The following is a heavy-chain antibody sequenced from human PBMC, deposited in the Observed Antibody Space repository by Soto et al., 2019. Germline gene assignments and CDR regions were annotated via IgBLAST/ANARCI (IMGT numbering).Heavy chain of an antibody. V-gene: IGHV3-23*01. J-gene: IGHJ3*02. CDR2: ISGSGGSK. CDR1: GFTFSSYA. CDR3: AKGVLGDLYAFDM. Sequence: GGSLRLSCAASGFTFSSYAMSWVRQAPGKGLEWVSVISGSGGSKYYADSVKGRLTISRDNSKNTLYVQVNSLRAEDTAVYYCAKGVLGDLYAFDMWGQGTMVTVSS. D-gene: IGHD2-21*02.